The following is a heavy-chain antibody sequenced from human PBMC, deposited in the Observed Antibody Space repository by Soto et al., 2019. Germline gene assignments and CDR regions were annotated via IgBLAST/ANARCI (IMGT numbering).Heavy chain of an antibody. Sequence: SETLSLICTVSGGSISSGGYYWSWIRQHPGKGLEWIGYIYYSGSTYYNPSLKSRVTISVDTSKNQFSLKLSSVTAADTAVYYCARAVPYYDILTGYYTSPRLDYWGQGTLVTVSS. CDR3: ARAVPYYDILTGYYTSPRLDY. CDR1: GGSISSGGYY. D-gene: IGHD3-9*01. CDR2: IYYSGST. V-gene: IGHV4-31*03. J-gene: IGHJ4*02.